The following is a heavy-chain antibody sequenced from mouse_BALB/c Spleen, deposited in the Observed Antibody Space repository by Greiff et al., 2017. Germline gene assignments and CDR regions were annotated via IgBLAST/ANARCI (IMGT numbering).Heavy chain of an antibody. CDR2: ISSGGST. J-gene: IGHJ4*01. CDR1: GFTFSSYA. Sequence: EVKVVESGGGLVKPGGSLKLSCAASGFTFSSYAMSWVRQTPEKRLEWVASISSGGSTYYPDSVKGRFTISRDNARNILYLQMSSLRSEDTAMYYCASSYYGYAMDYWGQGTSVTVSS. D-gene: IGHD1-1*01. CDR3: ASSYYGYAMDY. V-gene: IGHV5-6-5*01.